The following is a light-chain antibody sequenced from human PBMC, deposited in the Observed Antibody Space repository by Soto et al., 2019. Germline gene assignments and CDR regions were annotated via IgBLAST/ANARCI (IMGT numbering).Light chain of an antibody. CDR3: QQYASSPRT. CDR1: QSFTTSQ. Sequence: EIVLTQSPGTLSLSPGERATLLCRASQSFTTSQLAWYQERPGQDPRVLIFGVSRRATGIPDRFSGSGSGTDFTLTISRLEPEESAVYYCQQYASSPRTFGQCTKVDIK. J-gene: IGKJ1*01. CDR2: GVS. V-gene: IGKV3-20*01.